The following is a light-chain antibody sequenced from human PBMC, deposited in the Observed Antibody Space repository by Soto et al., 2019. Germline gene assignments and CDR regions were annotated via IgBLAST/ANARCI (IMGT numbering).Light chain of an antibody. J-gene: IGKJ1*01. CDR1: PSVTSSS. V-gene: IGKV3-20*01. Sequence: EIVLTQSPGTLSLSPGERATLSCRSRPSVTSSSLAWYQQKSGQAPRLLIYDTCRRATGIPDRFSGSGSGTEFTLTISRLDHDDFAVYYCHQFGSSPPWTFGQGTKVEIK. CDR2: DTC. CDR3: HQFGSSPPWT.